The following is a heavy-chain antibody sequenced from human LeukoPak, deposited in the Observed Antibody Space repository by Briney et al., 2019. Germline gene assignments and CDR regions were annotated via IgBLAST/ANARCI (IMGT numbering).Heavy chain of an antibody. V-gene: IGHV4-59*08. CDR1: GVSISSYY. D-gene: IGHD3-22*01. CDR2: IYYSGST. Sequence: SETLSLTCTVSGVSISSYYWSWIRQPPGKGLEWIANIYYSGSTNYNPSLKSRVTISVDTSKNQFSLKLSSVTAADTAVYYCASGRDYYDSSGYYYYYYGMDVWGQGTTVTVSS. CDR3: ASGRDYYDSSGYYYYYYGMDV. J-gene: IGHJ6*02.